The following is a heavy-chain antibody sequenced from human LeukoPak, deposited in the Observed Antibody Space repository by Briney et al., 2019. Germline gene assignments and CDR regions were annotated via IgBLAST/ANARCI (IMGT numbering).Heavy chain of an antibody. V-gene: IGHV3-23*01. CDR2: VSGSGGAT. D-gene: IGHD1-1*01. CDR1: GFTFNKYA. J-gene: IGHJ6*03. CDR3: AKNRGGTYKYYMDV. Sequence: PGGSLRLSCAASGFTFNKYAMSWVRQAPGMGLEWLSYVSGSGGATYCADSVEGRFTISRDNSKNTVYLQMGSLRAEDTAVYYCAKNRGGTYKYYMDVWGNGTTVTVSS.